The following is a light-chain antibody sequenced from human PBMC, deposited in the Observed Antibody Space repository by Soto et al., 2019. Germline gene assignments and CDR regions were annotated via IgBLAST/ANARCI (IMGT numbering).Light chain of an antibody. J-gene: IGLJ1*01. CDR2: QVV. V-gene: IGLV2-23*02. CDR1: SGDVGGYDL. CDR3: CSYAGINTLYV. Sequence: QSALTQPASVSGSPGQSIAISCTGTSGDVGGYDLVSWYQQHPGKAPKLMIYQVVKRPSGVSNRFSGSQSGNTASLTISGLQAEDEADYYCCSYAGINTLYVLGTGTKVTVL.